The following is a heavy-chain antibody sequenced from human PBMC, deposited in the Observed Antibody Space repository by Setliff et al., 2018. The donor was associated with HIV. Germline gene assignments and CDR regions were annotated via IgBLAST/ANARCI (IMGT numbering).Heavy chain of an antibody. D-gene: IGHD3-10*01. CDR3: VADPSISMVRGLILGSTFDI. J-gene: IGHJ3*02. V-gene: IGHV1-58*01. Sequence: SVKVSCKASGFTFTDSAVQWVRQTRGQRLEWIGWIVVGRGNTNYAQQFQGRVTITRDMSTSTAYMELSSLRSEDTAVYYCVADPSISMVRGLILGSTFDIWGQVTMVTVSS. CDR1: GFTFTDSA. CDR2: IVVGRGNT.